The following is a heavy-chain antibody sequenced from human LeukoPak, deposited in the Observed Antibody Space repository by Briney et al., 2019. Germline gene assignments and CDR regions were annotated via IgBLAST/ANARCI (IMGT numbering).Heavy chain of an antibody. CDR1: GYTLTELS. J-gene: IGHJ4*02. D-gene: IGHD2/OR15-2a*01. CDR3: ATALLLARLFDY. Sequence: GASVKVSCKVSGYTLTELSMHWVRQAPGKGLEWMGGFDPEDGETIYAQKFQGRVTMTEDTSTDTAYMELSSLRSEDTAVCYCATALLLARLFDYWGQGTLVTVSS. V-gene: IGHV1-24*01. CDR2: FDPEDGET.